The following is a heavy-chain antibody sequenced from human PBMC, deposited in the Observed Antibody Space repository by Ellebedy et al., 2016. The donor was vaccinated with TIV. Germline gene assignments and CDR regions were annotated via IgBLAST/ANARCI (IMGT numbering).Heavy chain of an antibody. J-gene: IGHJ4*02. V-gene: IGHV3-23*01. D-gene: IGHD5-12*01. Sequence: GESLKISCAASGFSFSSYAMTWVRQAPGKGLEWVAALSGDGTSTYHADSVKGRFTISRDNSKNMVYVQMNSLRADDTAVYYCAKVGGKWLRLREGGFDYWGQGTLVTVSS. CDR2: LSGDGTST. CDR1: GFSFSSYA. CDR3: AKVGGKWLRLREGGFDY.